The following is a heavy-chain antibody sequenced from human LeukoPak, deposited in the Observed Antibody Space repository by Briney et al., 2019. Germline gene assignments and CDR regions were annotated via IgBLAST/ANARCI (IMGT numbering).Heavy chain of an antibody. D-gene: IGHD2-15*01. CDR2: ISAYNGNT. V-gene: IGHV1-18*01. CDR3: ARDPQSTVVVVAANFKY. Sequence: ASVKVSCKASGYTFASYGISWVRQAPGQGLEWMGWISAYNGNTNYAQKLQGRVTMTTDTSTSTAYMELRSLRSDDTAVYYCARDPQSTVVVVAANFKYWGQGTLVTVSS. CDR1: GYTFASYG. J-gene: IGHJ4*02.